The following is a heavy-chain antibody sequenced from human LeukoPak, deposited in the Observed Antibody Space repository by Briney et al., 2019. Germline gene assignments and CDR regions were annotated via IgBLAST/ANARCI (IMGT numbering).Heavy chain of an antibody. V-gene: IGHV1-69*13. CDR1: GGTFSSYA. D-gene: IGHD2-15*01. CDR3: ATDCSGGSCYQAGSDY. CDR2: IIPIFGTA. J-gene: IGHJ4*02. Sequence: SVKVSCKASGGTFSSYAISWVRQAPGQGLEWMGGIIPIFGTANYAQKFQGRVTITADESTSTAYMELSSLRSEDTAVYYCATDCSGGSCYQAGSDYWGQGTLVTVSS.